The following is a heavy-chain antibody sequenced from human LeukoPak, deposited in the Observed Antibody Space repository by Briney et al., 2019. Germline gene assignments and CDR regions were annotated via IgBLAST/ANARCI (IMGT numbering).Heavy chain of an antibody. J-gene: IGHJ4*02. CDR2: VSQSGDT. V-gene: IGHV4-34*01. D-gene: IGHD5-18*01. CDR1: GGSFSGYF. CDR3: ARGQEDTAMVN. Sequence: SETLSLTCAVYGGSFSGYFCSWIRQSPGKDLEWIGEVSQSGDTYYNPSLTSRVTMSVDTSKNQFSLKVNSVTAADTAVYYCARGQEDTAMVNWGQGTLVTVSP.